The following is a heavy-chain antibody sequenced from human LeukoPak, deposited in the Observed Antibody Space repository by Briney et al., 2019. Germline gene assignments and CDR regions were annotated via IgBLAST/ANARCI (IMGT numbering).Heavy chain of an antibody. CDR1: GYSISSGYY. CDR2: IYHSGIT. D-gene: IGHD5-24*01. CDR3: AREIAEGRDGMIDY. Sequence: PSETLSLTCTVSGYSISSGYYWGWIRQPPGKGLEWIGSIYHSGITYYNPSLKSRVTISVDTSKNQFSLKLSSVTAADTAVYYCAREIAEGRDGMIDYWGQGTLVTVSS. J-gene: IGHJ4*02. V-gene: IGHV4-38-2*02.